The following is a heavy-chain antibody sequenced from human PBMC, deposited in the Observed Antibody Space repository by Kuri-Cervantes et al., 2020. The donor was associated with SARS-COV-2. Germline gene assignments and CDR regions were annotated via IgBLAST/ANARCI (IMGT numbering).Heavy chain of an antibody. Sequence: GESLKISCPASGFTFSSYGMHWDRQAPGKGLEWVAVIWYDGSNKYYADSVKARFTISRDNSKNTLYLQMNSLRAEDTAVYYCARDTVRGVIRYYFDYWGQGTLVTVSS. CDR2: IWYDGSNK. CDR1: GFTFSSYG. D-gene: IGHD3-16*02. V-gene: IGHV3-33*08. CDR3: ARDTVRGVIRYYFDY. J-gene: IGHJ4*02.